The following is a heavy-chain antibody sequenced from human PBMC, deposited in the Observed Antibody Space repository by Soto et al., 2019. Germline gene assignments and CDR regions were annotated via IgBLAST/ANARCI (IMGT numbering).Heavy chain of an antibody. CDR3: GRGGEDGGNPDGWFDP. Sequence: QVQLVQSGAEVKKPGSSVKVSCKASGGTFSSYGISWVRQAPGQGLEWMGGIIPIFGTANYAQKFQGRVTITADESTRTAYMELSSLRSGDTAVYYCGRGGEDGGNPDGWFDPWGQGTLVTVSS. D-gene: IGHD2-15*01. V-gene: IGHV1-69*01. CDR2: IIPIFGTA. CDR1: GGTFSSYG. J-gene: IGHJ5*02.